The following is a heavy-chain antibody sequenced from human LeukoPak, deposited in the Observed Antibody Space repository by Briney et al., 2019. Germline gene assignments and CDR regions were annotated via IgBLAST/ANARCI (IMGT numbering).Heavy chain of an antibody. J-gene: IGHJ3*02. Sequence: GGTLRLSCAASGFTFSSYGMHWVRQAPGKGLEWVAVISYDGSNKYYADSVKGRFTISRDNSKNTLYLQMNSLRAEDTAVYYCAREETGMDSSSARAFDIWGQGTMVTVSS. D-gene: IGHD6-13*01. CDR2: ISYDGSNK. V-gene: IGHV3-30*03. CDR3: AREETGMDSSSARAFDI. CDR1: GFTFSSYG.